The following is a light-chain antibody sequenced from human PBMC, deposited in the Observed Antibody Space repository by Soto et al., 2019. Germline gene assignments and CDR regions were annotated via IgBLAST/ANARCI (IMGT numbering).Light chain of an antibody. CDR2: TVS. V-gene: IGKV2-40*01. CDR1: QSLLVSDEGNPY. J-gene: IGKJ4*01. CDR3: MQRIEFPLT. Sequence: DIGMTQTPLSLPVAPGEPASLSCRSSQSLLVSDEGNPYLDWYLQKPGQSPQLLIYTVSYRASGVPDRFSGSGSGTDFTLKISRVEAEDVGVYYCMQRIEFPLTFGGGTKVEIK.